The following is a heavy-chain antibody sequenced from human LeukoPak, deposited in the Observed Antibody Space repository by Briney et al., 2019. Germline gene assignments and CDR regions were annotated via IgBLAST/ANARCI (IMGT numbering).Heavy chain of an antibody. V-gene: IGHV4-39*01. CDR1: GAPISISSYS. CDR3: ARQPTGHPNWLDP. CDR2: FHYSGNT. D-gene: IGHD2-8*02. Sequence: SETLSLTCTVSGAPISISSYSWALIRQPPGKGLEWIGAFHYSGNTYYNPSLKSRVTISIDTSKMQFSLKLTSLTAADTAVYYCARQPTGHPNWLDPWGQGTLVTVSS. J-gene: IGHJ5*02.